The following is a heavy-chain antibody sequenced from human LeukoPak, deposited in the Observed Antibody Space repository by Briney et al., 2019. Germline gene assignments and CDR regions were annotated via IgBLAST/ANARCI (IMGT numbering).Heavy chain of an antibody. J-gene: IGHJ4*02. CDR2: IIPIFGTA. D-gene: IGHD2-8*01. V-gene: IGHV1-69*13. CDR3: ARDRHCTNGVCSTPFDY. CDR1: GGTFISYA. Sequence: ASVKVSCKASGGTFISYAISWVRQAPGQGLEWMGGIIPIFGTANYAQKFQGRVTITADESTSTAYMELSSLRSEDTAVYYCARDRHCTNGVCSTPFDYWGQGTLVTVS.